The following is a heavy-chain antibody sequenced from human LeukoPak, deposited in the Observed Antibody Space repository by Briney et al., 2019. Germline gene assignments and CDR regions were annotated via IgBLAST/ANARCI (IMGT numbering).Heavy chain of an antibody. D-gene: IGHD6-13*01. CDR2: IYYSGST. Sequence: SETLSLTCTVSGGSLSSSSYYWDWIRQPPGKGLEWIGYIYYSGSTNYNPSLRSRVTISVDTSKNQFSLKLSSVTAEDTAVYYCARDLEIAAAGDAFDIWGQGTMVTVSS. CDR3: ARDLEIAAAGDAFDI. J-gene: IGHJ3*02. V-gene: IGHV4-61*01. CDR1: GGSLSSSSYY.